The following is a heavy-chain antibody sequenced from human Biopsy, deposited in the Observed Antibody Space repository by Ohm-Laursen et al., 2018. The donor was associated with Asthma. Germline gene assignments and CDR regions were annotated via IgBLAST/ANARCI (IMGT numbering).Heavy chain of an antibody. CDR2: IYYTGTT. V-gene: IGHV4-39*01. Sequence: SETLSLTCTVSGGSISSSSYYWGWIRQPPGKGLAWIGHIYYTGTTNYSPSLKSRATISVDRSKNQFSLKLTSVTAADTAVYYCARGPPVDREDWGQGTLVTVSS. CDR3: ARGPPVDRED. J-gene: IGHJ4*02. CDR1: GGSISSSSYY. D-gene: IGHD5-24*01.